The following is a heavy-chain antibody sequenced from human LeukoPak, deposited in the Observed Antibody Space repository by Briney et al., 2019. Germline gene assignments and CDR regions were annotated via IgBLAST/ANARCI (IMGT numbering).Heavy chain of an antibody. CDR2: FSGISTT. V-gene: IGHV3-23*01. CDR3: AKASIYVYYGMDV. D-gene: IGHD3-16*02. CDR1: GFTFSSYA. J-gene: IGHJ6*02. Sequence: GGSLRLSCAASGFTFSSYAMSWVRQAPGKGLEWVSTFSGISTTSYADAVKGRVTISRDNSKNTLSLQMNSLRAEDTAVYYCAKASIYVYYGMDVWGQGTTAIVSS.